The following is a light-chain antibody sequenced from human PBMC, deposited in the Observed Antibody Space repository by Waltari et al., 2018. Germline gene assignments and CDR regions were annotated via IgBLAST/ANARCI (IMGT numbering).Light chain of an antibody. J-gene: IGKJ4*01. Sequence: CRASHSVHRYLGWYQQNPRQAPRLLIFHAYNRVTGVPASVSGSGSETDFTLTISSLEPEDSAIYYCQQRADWPLTFGGGTTVEIK. V-gene: IGKV3-11*01. CDR1: HSVHRY. CDR2: HAY. CDR3: QQRADWPLT.